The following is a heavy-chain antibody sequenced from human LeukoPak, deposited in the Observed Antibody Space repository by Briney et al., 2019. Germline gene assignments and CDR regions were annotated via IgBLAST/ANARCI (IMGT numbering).Heavy chain of an antibody. Sequence: PSETLSLTCTVSGYSISSGYYWGWIRQPPGKGLEWIGSIYHSGSTYYNPSLKSRVTISVDTSKNQFSLKLSSVTAADTAVYYCARDLCSGGSCLFDYWGQGTLVTVSS. CDR1: GYSISSGYY. CDR2: IYHSGST. J-gene: IGHJ4*02. D-gene: IGHD2-15*01. CDR3: ARDLCSGGSCLFDY. V-gene: IGHV4-38-2*02.